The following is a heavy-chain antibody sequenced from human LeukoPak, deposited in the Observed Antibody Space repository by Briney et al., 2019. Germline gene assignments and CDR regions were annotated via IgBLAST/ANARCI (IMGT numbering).Heavy chain of an antibody. CDR1: GFPLDDYG. CDR3: ARVLMVRGVLS. D-gene: IGHD3-10*01. CDR2: INWNGGST. J-gene: IGHJ4*02. Sequence: GGSLRLSCAASGFPLDDYGGGWARQPPGKGVEGVSGINWNGGSTGYADSVKGRFTISRDNAKNSLYLQMNSLRAEDTALYYCARVLMVRGVLSWGQGTLVTVSS. V-gene: IGHV3-20*04.